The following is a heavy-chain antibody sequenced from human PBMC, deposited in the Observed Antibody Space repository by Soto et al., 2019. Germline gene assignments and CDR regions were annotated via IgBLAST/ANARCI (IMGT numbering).Heavy chain of an antibody. CDR2: IDPSDSYT. V-gene: IGHV5-10-1*01. Sequence: PGESLKISCKGSGYSFTSYRISWVRQMPGKGLEWMGRIDPSDSYTNYSPSFQGHVTISADKSISTAYLQWSSLKASDTAMYYCARAYSSRSLNYYYYGMDVWGQGTTVTVSS. CDR1: GYSFTSYR. CDR3: ARAYSSRSLNYYYYGMDV. J-gene: IGHJ6*02. D-gene: IGHD2-2*01.